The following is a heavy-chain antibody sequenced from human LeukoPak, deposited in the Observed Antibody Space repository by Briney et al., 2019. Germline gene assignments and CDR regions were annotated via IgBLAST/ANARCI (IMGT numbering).Heavy chain of an antibody. CDR3: AGHSESRTYYDFWSGFFDY. D-gene: IGHD3-3*01. CDR2: IIPILGIA. J-gene: IGHJ4*02. Sequence: AAVTVSFTGSGGSVIIYGISWVGQAPGQGGEGVGRIIPILGIANYKQKFQGRGTITADKTTSKDYMEVRSRRCGGTAVYYCAGHSESRTYYDFWSGFFDYWGQGTLVTVSS. CDR1: GGSVIIYG. V-gene: IGHV1-69*04.